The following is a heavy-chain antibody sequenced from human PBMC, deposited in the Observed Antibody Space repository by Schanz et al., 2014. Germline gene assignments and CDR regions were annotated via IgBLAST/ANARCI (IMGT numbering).Heavy chain of an antibody. D-gene: IGHD3-3*02. CDR2: IGHSANT. V-gene: IGHV4-34*01. CDR1: GGSLSGYF. Sequence: QVQLQQWGAGLLKPSETLSLTCAVYGGSLSGYFWSWIRQPPGKGLEWIGDIGHSANTTYNPSLKSRVTISVDSSKNQFSLMLNSVTAADTAVYYCARRHHFRSGPYYYYYMDVWGKGTTVTVSS. CDR3: ARRHHFRSGPYYYYYMDV. J-gene: IGHJ6*03.